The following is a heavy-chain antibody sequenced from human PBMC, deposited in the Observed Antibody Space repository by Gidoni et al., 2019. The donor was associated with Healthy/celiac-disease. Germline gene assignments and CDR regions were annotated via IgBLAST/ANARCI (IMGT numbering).Heavy chain of an antibody. V-gene: IGHV3-30*18. CDR3: AKDQIWGIAVAGIGGMDYYYYGMDV. D-gene: IGHD6-19*01. Sequence: SSYGMHWVRQAPGKGLEWVAVISYDGSNKYYADSVKGRFTISRDNSKNTLYLQMNSLRAEDTAVYYCAKDQIWGIAVAGIGGMDYYYYGMDVWGQGTTVTVSS. J-gene: IGHJ6*02. CDR1: SSYG. CDR2: ISYDGSNK.